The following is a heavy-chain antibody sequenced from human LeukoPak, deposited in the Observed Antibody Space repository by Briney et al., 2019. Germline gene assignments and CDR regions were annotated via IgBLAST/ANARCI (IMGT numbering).Heavy chain of an antibody. CDR2: INSDGSST. V-gene: IGHV3-74*01. CDR3: AKGVSSSWSNDAFDI. Sequence: SGGSLRLSCAASGFTFSNYWMHWVRQAPGKGLVWVSRINSDGSSTIYADSVEGRFTISRDNPKNTLYLQMNSLRTEDTAVYYCAKGVSSSWSNDAFDIWGQGTMVTVSS. CDR1: GFTFSNYW. D-gene: IGHD6-13*01. J-gene: IGHJ3*02.